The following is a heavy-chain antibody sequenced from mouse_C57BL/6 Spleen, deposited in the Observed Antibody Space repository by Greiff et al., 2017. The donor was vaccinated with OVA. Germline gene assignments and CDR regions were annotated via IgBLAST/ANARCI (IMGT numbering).Heavy chain of an antibody. J-gene: IGHJ1*03. CDR2: INYDGSST. Sequence: EVKVVESAGGLVQPGSSMKLSCTASGFTFSDYYMAWVRQVPEKGLEWVANINYDGSSTYYLDSLKSRFIISRDTAKNILYLQMSSLKSEDTATDDCARVGATGTSCDFEVWGTGTTVTVSS. V-gene: IGHV5-16*01. CDR1: GFTFSDYY. CDR3: ARVGATGTSCDFEV. D-gene: IGHD4-1*02.